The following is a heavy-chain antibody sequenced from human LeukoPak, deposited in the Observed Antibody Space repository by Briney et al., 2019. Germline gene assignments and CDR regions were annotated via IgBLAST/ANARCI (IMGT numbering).Heavy chain of an antibody. CDR2: ISYDGSNK. CDR3: ARDTGIAAAPFDY. D-gene: IGHD6-13*01. Sequence: GRSLRLSCAASGVTFSSYAMHWVRQAPGKGLKWVAVISYDGSNKYYADSVKGRFTISRDNSKNTLYLQMNSLRAEDTAVYYCARDTGIAAAPFDYWGQGTLVTVSS. V-gene: IGHV3-30*04. J-gene: IGHJ4*02. CDR1: GVTFSSYA.